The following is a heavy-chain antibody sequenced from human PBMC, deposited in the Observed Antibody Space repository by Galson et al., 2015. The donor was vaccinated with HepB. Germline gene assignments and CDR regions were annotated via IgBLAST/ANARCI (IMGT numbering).Heavy chain of an antibody. V-gene: IGHV4-31*03. CDR2: ISDSGRT. D-gene: IGHD2-21*01. CDR1: GGSISSNNYF. J-gene: IGHJ3*02. Sequence: CSVSGGSISSNNYFWSWIRQHPEKGLEWIAYISDSGRTYSNPSLKSRVSMSIDTSKNQFSLKLTSVTAADTAVYYCAREVNVAGATDGVDIWGQGTLVTVSS. CDR3: AREVNVAGATDGVDI.